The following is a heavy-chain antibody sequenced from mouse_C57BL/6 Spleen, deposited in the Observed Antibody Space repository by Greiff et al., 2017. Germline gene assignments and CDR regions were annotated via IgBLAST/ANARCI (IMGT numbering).Heavy chain of an antibody. Sequence: DVMLVESGGGLVKPGGSLKLSCAASGFTFSDYGMHWVRQAPEKGLEWVAYISSGSSTIYYADTVKGRFTISRDNAKNTLFLQMTSLRSEDTAMYYCARGGYYYGSPWYFDVWGTGTTVTVSS. CDR3: ARGGYYYGSPWYFDV. J-gene: IGHJ1*03. V-gene: IGHV5-17*01. CDR2: ISSGSSTI. CDR1: GFTFSDYG. D-gene: IGHD1-1*01.